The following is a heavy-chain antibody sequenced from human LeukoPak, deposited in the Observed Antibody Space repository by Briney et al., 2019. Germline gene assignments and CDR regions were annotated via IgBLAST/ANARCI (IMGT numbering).Heavy chain of an antibody. J-gene: IGHJ6*03. CDR3: AKDGDSTGYYSSYYNHMDV. CDR1: EFTFFTYW. Sequence: GGSLRLSCAASEFTFFTYWMTWVRQAPGKGLEWVANIKQDGSEKYYVDSVKGRFTISRDNAKNTVYLQMNSLRAEDTAIYYCAKDGDSTGYYSSYYNHMDVWGKGTSVTISS. D-gene: IGHD3-22*01. CDR2: IKQDGSEK. V-gene: IGHV3-7*04.